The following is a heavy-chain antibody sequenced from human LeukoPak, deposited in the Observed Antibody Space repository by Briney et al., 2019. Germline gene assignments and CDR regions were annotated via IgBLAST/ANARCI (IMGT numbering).Heavy chain of an antibody. V-gene: IGHV3-23*01. Sequence: GGSLRLSCAASGFTFSINAMAWVRQAPGKGLEWVSGISGGGGSTFYADSVKGRFTISRDNAENTVYLQMNSLTVEDTAVYYCAKAHCGSASCSRADYWGKGTQVTVSS. CDR2: ISGGGGST. D-gene: IGHD2-2*01. CDR1: GFTFSINA. CDR3: AKAHCGSASCSRADY. J-gene: IGHJ4*02.